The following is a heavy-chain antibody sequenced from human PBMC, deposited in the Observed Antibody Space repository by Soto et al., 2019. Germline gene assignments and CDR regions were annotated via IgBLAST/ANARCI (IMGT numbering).Heavy chain of an antibody. CDR2: ISYDGSNK. CDR3: AKNSGRRGLENHIVVLITGTLDY. D-gene: IGHD2-21*01. CDR1: GLTFSSYG. Sequence: QVQLVESGGGVVQPGRSLRLSCAASGLTFSSYGMHWVRQAPGKGLEWVAAISYDGSNKFYADSVRGRFTISRDNSKNTVYLQMNSLRTEDTAVYYCAKNSGRRGLENHIVVLITGTLDYWGQGTLVSVSS. J-gene: IGHJ4*02. V-gene: IGHV3-30*18.